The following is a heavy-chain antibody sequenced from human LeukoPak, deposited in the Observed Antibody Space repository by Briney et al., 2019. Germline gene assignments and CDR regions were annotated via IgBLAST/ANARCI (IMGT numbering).Heavy chain of an antibody. Sequence: ASVKVSCKASGGTFSSYTISWVRPAPGQGLEWMGRIIPILGIANYAQKFQGRVTITADKSTSTAYMELSSLRSEDTAVYYCARVTPGYGDYYFDYWGQGTLVTVSS. CDR3: ARVTPGYGDYYFDY. CDR1: GGTFSSYT. CDR2: IIPILGIA. J-gene: IGHJ4*02. D-gene: IGHD4-17*01. V-gene: IGHV1-69*02.